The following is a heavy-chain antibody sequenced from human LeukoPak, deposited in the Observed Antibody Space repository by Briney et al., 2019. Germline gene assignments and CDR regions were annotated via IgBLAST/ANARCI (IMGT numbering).Heavy chain of an antibody. D-gene: IGHD4-23*01. CDR3: ARGSPKSWTTVVTLPDY. Sequence: ASVKVSCKASGYTFTSYYMHWVRQAPGQGLEWMGIINPSGGSTSYAQKFQGRVTMTRDTSTSTVYMELSSLRSEGTAVYYCARGSPKSWTTVVTLPDYWGQGTLVTVSS. CDR1: GYTFTSYY. V-gene: IGHV1-46*01. CDR2: INPSGGST. J-gene: IGHJ4*02.